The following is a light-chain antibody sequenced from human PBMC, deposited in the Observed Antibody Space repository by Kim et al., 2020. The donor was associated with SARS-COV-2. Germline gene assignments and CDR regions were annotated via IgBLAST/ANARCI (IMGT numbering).Light chain of an antibody. CDR2: LGS. CDR3: MQGLQTPS. J-gene: IGKJ5*01. V-gene: IGKV2-28*01. CDR1: QRLLHNNGYNY. Sequence: EPASTSCRSSQRLLHNNGYNYLDWYLQKPGQSPQLLIYLGSNRASGVPDRFSVSGSGTDFTLKISRVEAEDVGVYYCMQGLQTPSFGQGTRLEIK.